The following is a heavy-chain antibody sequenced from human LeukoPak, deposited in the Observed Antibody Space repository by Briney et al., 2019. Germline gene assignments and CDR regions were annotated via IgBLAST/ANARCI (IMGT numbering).Heavy chain of an antibody. J-gene: IGHJ6*03. Sequence: GGSLRPSCAASGFTFSSYGMHWVRQAPGKGLEWVAFIRYDGSNKYYADSVKGRFTISRDNSKNTLYLQMNSLRAEDTAVYYCAREASSQALHYYYYYMDVWGKGTTVTISS. CDR3: AREASSQALHYYYYYMDV. V-gene: IGHV3-30*02. CDR1: GFTFSSYG. CDR2: IRYDGSNK.